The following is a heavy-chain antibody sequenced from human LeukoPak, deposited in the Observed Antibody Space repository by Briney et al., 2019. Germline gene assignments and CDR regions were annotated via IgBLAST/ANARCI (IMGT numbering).Heavy chain of an antibody. CDR2: FDPEDGET. CDR1: GYTLTELS. J-gene: IGHJ4*02. Sequence: ASVKVSCKVSGYTLTELSMHWVRQAPGKGLEWMGGFDPEDGETIYAQKFQGRVTMTRDTSTSTVYMELSSLRSEDTAVYYCARDVGSYQNDYWGQGTLVTVSS. CDR3: ARDVGSYQNDY. V-gene: IGHV1-24*01. D-gene: IGHD1-26*01.